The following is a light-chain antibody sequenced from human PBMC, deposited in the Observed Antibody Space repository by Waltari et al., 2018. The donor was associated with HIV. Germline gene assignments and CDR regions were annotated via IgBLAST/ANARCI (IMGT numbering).Light chain of an antibody. Sequence: QAVLTQPASLSASPGASASLTCTLHSGINVGTYTIYWYQQKPGSPPQFLLGYKSDSDNQQGSGVPSRFSGSKDASANAGILLISGLQSEDEADYYCLIWHSSAWVFGGGTKLTVL. CDR1: SGINVGTYT. CDR2: YKSDSDN. V-gene: IGLV5-45*01. CDR3: LIWHSSAWV. J-gene: IGLJ3*02.